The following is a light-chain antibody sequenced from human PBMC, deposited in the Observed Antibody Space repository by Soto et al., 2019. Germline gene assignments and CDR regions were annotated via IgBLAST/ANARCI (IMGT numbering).Light chain of an antibody. Sequence: DIHMTQSPSTLSAYVGYRVTITCRASQTITRWMAWYQQKPVKAPKLLIYDASTLESGVPSRFSGSRSGTEFTLTISSLQPDDFATYYCQQYHEYWFGQGTKVDIK. CDR1: QTITRW. CDR3: QQYHEYW. J-gene: IGKJ1*01. CDR2: DAS. V-gene: IGKV1-5*01.